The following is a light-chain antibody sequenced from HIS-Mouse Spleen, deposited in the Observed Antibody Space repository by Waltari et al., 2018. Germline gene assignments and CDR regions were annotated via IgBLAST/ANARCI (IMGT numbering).Light chain of an antibody. CDR2: EGS. Sequence: QSALTQPASVSGSPGQSITISCTGTSSYVGSYNLVSWCQQHPGNAPKAMFYEGSKRPSGVSNRFSGSKSGDTDSLTISGLQAEDEADYYCCSYAGSSTWVFGGGTKLTVL. CDR3: CSYAGSSTWV. V-gene: IGLV2-23*01. J-gene: IGLJ3*02. CDR1: SSYVGSYNL.